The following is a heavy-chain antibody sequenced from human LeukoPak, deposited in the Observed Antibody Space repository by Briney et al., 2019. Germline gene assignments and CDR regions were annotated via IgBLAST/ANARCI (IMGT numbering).Heavy chain of an antibody. CDR1: GYTFTGYH. V-gene: IGHV1-2*02. CDR3: ARGCSSITCYTSAFDY. CDR2: ISPNSGGT. Sequence: ASVKVSCKASGYTFTGYHIHWVRQAPGQGLEWMGWISPNSGGTNYAQKFQGRVTMTRDTSISTAYMELSSLRSDDTAVHYRARGCSSITCYTSAFDYWGQGTPVTVSS. J-gene: IGHJ4*02. D-gene: IGHD2-2*02.